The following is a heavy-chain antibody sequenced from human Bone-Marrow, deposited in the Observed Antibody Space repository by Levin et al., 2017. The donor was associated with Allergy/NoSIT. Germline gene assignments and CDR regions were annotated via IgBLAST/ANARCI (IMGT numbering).Heavy chain of an antibody. Sequence: GGSLRLSCAVSGFTFSNYAMSWVRQAPGKGLEWVSAISGGGESTYYAGSVRGRFTISRDNSKGTLYLQMNSLRAEATAVYYCAKDGGRGGGSCFDYWGQGALVTVSS. CDR3: AKDGGRGGGSCFDY. D-gene: IGHD2-15*01. V-gene: IGHV3-23*01. CDR1: GFTFSNYA. CDR2: ISGGGEST. J-gene: IGHJ4*01.